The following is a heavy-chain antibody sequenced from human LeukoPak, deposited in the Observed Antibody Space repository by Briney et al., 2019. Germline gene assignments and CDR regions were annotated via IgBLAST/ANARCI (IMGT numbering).Heavy chain of an antibody. CDR3: ARDIWGSLMTKVTVFDP. Sequence: PGGSLRLSCAASGFTFDDYAMHWVRQAPGKGLEWVSGISWNSGNVGYVDSVKGRFTISRDNAKNSVYLQINRVRAEDTAVYYCARDIWGSLMTKVTVFDPWGQGTLVTVSS. V-gene: IGHV3-9*01. CDR1: GFTFDDYA. D-gene: IGHD4-11*01. CDR2: ISWNSGNV. J-gene: IGHJ5*02.